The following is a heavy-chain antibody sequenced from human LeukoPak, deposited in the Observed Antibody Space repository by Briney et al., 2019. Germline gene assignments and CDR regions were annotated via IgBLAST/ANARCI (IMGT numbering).Heavy chain of an antibody. D-gene: IGHD2-15*01. J-gene: IGHJ4*02. CDR2: INPNSGGT. V-gene: IGHV1-2*02. CDR1: GYTFTGYY. CDR3: ARAGKVVVAAAD. Sequence: ASVKVSCKASGYTFTGYYMHWVRQAPGQGLEWMGWINPNSGGTNYAQKFQGRVTMTRDTSISTAYMELSSLRSEDTAVYYCARAGKVVVAAADWGQGTLVTVSS.